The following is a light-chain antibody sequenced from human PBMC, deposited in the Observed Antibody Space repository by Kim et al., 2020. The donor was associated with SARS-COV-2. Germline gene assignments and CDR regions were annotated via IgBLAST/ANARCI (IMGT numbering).Light chain of an antibody. CDR2: AAS. V-gene: IGKV1-9*01. Sequence: DIQLTQSPSFLSASVGDRVTITCRASQGISSFLAWYQQKPGKAPKLLIYAASTFQSGVPSRFSGSGSGTEFTLTISSLQPEDIATYYCQQLSSFPRLTFGGGTKVDIK. CDR1: QGISSF. CDR3: QQLSSFPRLT. J-gene: IGKJ4*01.